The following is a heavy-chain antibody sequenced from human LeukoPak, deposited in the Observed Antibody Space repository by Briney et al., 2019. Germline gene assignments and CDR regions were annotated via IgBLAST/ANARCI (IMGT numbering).Heavy chain of an antibody. CDR3: ARADIVVVPANFDL. D-gene: IGHD2-2*01. CDR2: INPNSGGT. J-gene: IGHJ2*01. CDR1: GYTFTGYY. V-gene: IGHV1-2*02. Sequence: GASVKVSCKASGYTFTGYYMHWVRQAPGQGLEWMGWINPNSGGTNYAQKFQGRVTMTRDTSISTAYMELSRLRSDDTAVYYCARADIVVVPANFDLWGRGTLVTVSS.